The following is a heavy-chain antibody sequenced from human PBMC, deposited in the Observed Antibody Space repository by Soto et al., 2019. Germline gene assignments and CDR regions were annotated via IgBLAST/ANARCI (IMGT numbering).Heavy chain of an antibody. CDR3: ARGLSVLLWFGSYGMDV. CDR1: GYTFTSYY. D-gene: IGHD3-10*01. Sequence: ASVKVSCKASGYTFTSYYMHWVRQAPGQGLEWMGIINPSGGSTSYAQKFQGRVTMTRNTSISTAYMELSSLRSEDTAVYYCARGLSVLLWFGSYGMDVWGQGTTVTVSS. V-gene: IGHV1-46*01. J-gene: IGHJ6*02. CDR2: INPSGGST.